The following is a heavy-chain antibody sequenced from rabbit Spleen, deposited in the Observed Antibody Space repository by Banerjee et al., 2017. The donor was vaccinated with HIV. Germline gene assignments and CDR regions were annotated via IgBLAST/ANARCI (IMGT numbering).Heavy chain of an antibody. J-gene: IGHJ4*01. Sequence: QSLEESGGDLVKPGASLTLTCTASGVSFSSNNYMCWVRQAPGKGLEWIACINSYTGRPVYASWTKGPFTNSKGASSTVTLRMTRLTAADTATYFCARDLAGVIGWNFSLLGPVTLVTVS. D-gene: IGHD4-1*01. CDR3: ARDLAGVIGWNFSL. V-gene: IGHV1S40*01. CDR2: INSYTGRP. CDR1: GVSFSSNNY.